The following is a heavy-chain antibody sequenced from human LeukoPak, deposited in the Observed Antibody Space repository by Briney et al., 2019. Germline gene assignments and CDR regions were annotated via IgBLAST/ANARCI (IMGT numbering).Heavy chain of an antibody. CDR1: GFTFSSYG. Sequence: GGSLRLSCAASGFTFSSYGMHWVRQAPGKGLEWVAVISYDGSNKYYADSVKGRFTISRDNSKNTLYLQMNSLRAEDTAVYYCARRYSGYPDYWGQGTLVTVSS. CDR3: ARRYSGYPDY. J-gene: IGHJ4*02. V-gene: IGHV3-30*03. CDR2: ISYDGSNK. D-gene: IGHD5-12*01.